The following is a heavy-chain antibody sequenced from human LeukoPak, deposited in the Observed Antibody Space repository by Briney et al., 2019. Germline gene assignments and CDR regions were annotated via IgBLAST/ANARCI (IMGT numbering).Heavy chain of an antibody. V-gene: IGHV3-23*01. CDR2: ISGSGGST. J-gene: IGHJ4*02. D-gene: IGHD6-13*01. Sequence: GGSLRLSCAASGFTFSSYAMSWVRQAPGKGLEWVSAISGSGGSTYYADSVKGRFTISRDNSKNTLYLQMNSLGAEDTAVYYCAKETASIAAAGTFVYWSQGTLVTVSS. CDR3: AKETASIAAAGTFVY. CDR1: GFTFSSYA.